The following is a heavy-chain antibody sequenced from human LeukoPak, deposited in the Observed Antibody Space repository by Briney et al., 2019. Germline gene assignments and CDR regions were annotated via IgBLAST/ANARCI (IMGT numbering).Heavy chain of an antibody. J-gene: IGHJ3*02. CDR1: GGSISSGGYY. CDR3: AXESIDDAFDI. CDR2: IYYSGST. Sequence: PSETLSLTCTVSGGSISSGGYYWSWIRQHPGKGLEWIGYIYYSGSTYCNPSLKSRVTISVDTSKNQFALKLSSVTAADTAVYYCAXESIDDAFDIWGQGTMVTVSS. D-gene: IGHD3-22*01. V-gene: IGHV4-31*03.